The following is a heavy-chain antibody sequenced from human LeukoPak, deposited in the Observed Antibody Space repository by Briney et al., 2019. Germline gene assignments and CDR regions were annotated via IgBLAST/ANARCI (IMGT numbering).Heavy chain of an antibody. CDR1: GGSISSYY. Sequence: PSETLSLTCTVSGGSISSYYWSWIRQPPGKGLEWIGYIYYSGSTNYNPSLKSRVTISVDTSKNQFSLKLSSVTAADTAVYYCVRYATWAPDAFDIWGQGTMVTVSS. V-gene: IGHV4-59*01. J-gene: IGHJ3*02. D-gene: IGHD2-8*01. CDR2: IYYSGST. CDR3: VRYATWAPDAFDI.